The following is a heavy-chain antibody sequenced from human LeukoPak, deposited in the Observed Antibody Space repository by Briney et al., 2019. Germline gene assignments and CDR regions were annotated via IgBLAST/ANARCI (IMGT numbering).Heavy chain of an antibody. CDR3: AARIAAALFDP. V-gene: IGHV3-23*01. J-gene: IGHJ5*02. CDR2: ISGSGGST. Sequence: GGSLRLSCAASGFTFSSYGMNWVRQAPGKGLEWVSAISGSGGSTYYADSVKGRFTISRDNSKNTLYLQMNSLRAEDTAVYYCAARIAAALFDPWGQGTLVTVSS. D-gene: IGHD6-13*01. CDR1: GFTFSSYG.